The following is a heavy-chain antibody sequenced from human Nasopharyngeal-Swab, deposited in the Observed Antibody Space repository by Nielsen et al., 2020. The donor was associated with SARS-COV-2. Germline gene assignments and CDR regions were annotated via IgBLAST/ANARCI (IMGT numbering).Heavy chain of an antibody. Sequence: ASVRVSCKASGYTFTSYGISWVRQAPGQGLEWMGWISAYNGNTNYAQKLQGRVTMTIDTSTSTAYMELRSLRSDDTAVYYCATYVDTAMESFDYWGQGTLVTVSS. CDR3: ATYVDTAMESFDY. J-gene: IGHJ4*02. V-gene: IGHV1-18*04. CDR2: ISAYNGNT. CDR1: GYTFTSYG. D-gene: IGHD5-18*01.